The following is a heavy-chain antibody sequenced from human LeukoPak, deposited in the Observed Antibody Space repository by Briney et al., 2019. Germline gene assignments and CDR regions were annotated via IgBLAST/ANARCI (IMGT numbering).Heavy chain of an antibody. D-gene: IGHD4-23*01. CDR3: ARGGCNSIPDY. Sequence: TTSETLSLTCTVSGGSISSGSYYWSWILQPAGKGLEWIGRIYTSGCTNYNLSLRSRVTISVDTYKNQFSLKLSSDTAAATAVCYLARGGCNSIPDYWGQGTLVTVFS. J-gene: IGHJ4*02. CDR2: IYTSGCT. V-gene: IGHV4-61*02. CDR1: GGSISSGSYY.